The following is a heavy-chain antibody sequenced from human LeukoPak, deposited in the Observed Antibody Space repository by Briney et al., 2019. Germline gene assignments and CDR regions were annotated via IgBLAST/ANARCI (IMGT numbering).Heavy chain of an antibody. CDR3: AGVATYYFDY. CDR2: ISYDGSDK. J-gene: IGHJ4*02. V-gene: IGHV3-30-3*01. CDR1: GFIFSTSV. Sequence: PGGSLRLSCAASGFIFSTSVIHWVRQAPGKGLEWVALISYDGSDKDHADSLKGRFTISRDTSKNILYLQMDSLRPEYTAIYYCAGVATYYFDYWGQGTPVTVSS.